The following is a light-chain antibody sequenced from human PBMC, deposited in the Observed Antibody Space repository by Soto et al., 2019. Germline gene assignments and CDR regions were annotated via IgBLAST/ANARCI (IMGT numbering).Light chain of an antibody. V-gene: IGKV3-20*01. CDR1: QTVSSTY. CDR2: DAS. Sequence: TQSPGTLSLSPGERATLSCRTSQTVSSTYFAWYQQRPGQAPRLLFSDASNRATGIPDRFSCSGSGRDFTLTISRLEPEDSAVYFCQQFGSSPITFGQGARLEIK. CDR3: QQFGSSPIT. J-gene: IGKJ5*01.